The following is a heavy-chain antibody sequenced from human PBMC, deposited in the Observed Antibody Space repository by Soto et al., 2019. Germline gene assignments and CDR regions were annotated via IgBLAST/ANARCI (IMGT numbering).Heavy chain of an antibody. D-gene: IGHD6-6*01. CDR3: ARGSIAARVGYYYGMDV. V-gene: IGHV4-61*01. Sequence: WQTLSLTCTVSGGSVSSGSYSWSWFRQPPGKGLEWIGYIYYSGSTNYNPSLKSRVTISVDTSKNQFSLKLSSVTAADTAVYYCARGSIAARVGYYYGMDVWGQGTTVTVSS. CDR2: IYYSGST. CDR1: GGSVSSGSYS. J-gene: IGHJ6*02.